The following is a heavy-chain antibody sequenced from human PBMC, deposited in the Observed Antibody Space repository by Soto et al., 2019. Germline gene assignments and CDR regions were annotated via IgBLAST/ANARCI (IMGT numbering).Heavy chain of an antibody. V-gene: IGHV3-74*03. CDR3: VRDMHLWRGDS. Sequence: EVQLVESGGGLVQPGESLRLSCAASGLTFRSYWMHWVRQAPGKGLVWVSRINTDGSVAMYVDSVKGRFTISRENAKNTMYLHMNSMRAEATAVYYCVRDMHLWRGDSWGQGTLVTVSS. CDR2: INTDGSVA. D-gene: IGHD3-3*02. J-gene: IGHJ4*02. CDR1: GLTFRSYW.